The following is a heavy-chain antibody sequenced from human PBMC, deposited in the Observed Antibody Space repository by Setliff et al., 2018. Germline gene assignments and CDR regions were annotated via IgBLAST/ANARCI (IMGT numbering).Heavy chain of an antibody. V-gene: IGHV4-59*13. CDR2: VHYGGDS. CDR3: ARRPCSGSYYNPRPYYFDY. CDR1: GGSITSYS. J-gene: IGHJ4*02. D-gene: IGHD3-10*02. Sequence: SATLSLTCAVSGGSITSYSWSWIRQSPWKGLEWIGYVHYGGDSNYNPSLKSRVTMSVDTYNNQFYLNLRSVTAGDTAVYYSARRPCSGSYYNPRPYYFDYGGQGTLVTVSS.